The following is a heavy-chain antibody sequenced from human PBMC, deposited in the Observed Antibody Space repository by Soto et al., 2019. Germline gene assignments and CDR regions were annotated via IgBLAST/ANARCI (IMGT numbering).Heavy chain of an antibody. J-gene: IGHJ3*02. D-gene: IGHD4-17*01. CDR2: ISYDGSNK. V-gene: IGHV3-30*18. Sequence: QVQLVESGGGVVQPGRSLRLSCAASGFTFSSYGMHWVRQAPGKGLEWVAVISYDGSNKYYADSVKGRFTISRDNSKNTLYLQMNSLRAEDTAVYYCAKDRDYGDYVGAFDIWGQGTMVTVSS. CDR3: AKDRDYGDYVGAFDI. CDR1: GFTFSSYG.